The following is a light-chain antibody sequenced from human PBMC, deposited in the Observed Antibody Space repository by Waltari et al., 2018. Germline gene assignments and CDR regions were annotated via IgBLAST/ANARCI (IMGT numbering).Light chain of an antibody. Sequence: QLVVTQSPSASASLGASVKLTCTLSSGHSSNVIAWLQQQPEKGPRYLMKVNSDGSHSKGDEIPDRFSGSSSGAERYLTISNLQSGDEADYYFQTGGHGTWVFGGGTKLTVL. CDR1: SGHSSNV. V-gene: IGLV4-69*01. CDR2: VNSDGSH. CDR3: QTGGHGTWV. J-gene: IGLJ3*02.